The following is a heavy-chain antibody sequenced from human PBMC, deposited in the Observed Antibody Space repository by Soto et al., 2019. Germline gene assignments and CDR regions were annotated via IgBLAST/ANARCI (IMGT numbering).Heavy chain of an antibody. CDR2: ITWNGGTI. CDR3: AKGGSAALIAPSGSDNWCDP. CDR1: GFAFDDYV. V-gene: IGHV3-9*01. J-gene: IGHJ5*02. Sequence: GGSLRLSCAASGFAFDDYVMHWVRQPPGRGLEWVSGITWNGGTIRYVDSVKGRFTISRDNAENSLYLQMNSLRPEDTAVYYCAKGGSAALIAPSGSDNWCDPWGQGCQVAVSS. D-gene: IGHD6-19*01.